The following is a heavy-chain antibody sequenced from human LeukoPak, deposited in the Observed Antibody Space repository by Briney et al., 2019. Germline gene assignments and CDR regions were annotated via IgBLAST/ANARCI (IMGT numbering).Heavy chain of an antibody. D-gene: IGHD3-9*01. CDR2: INHSGST. J-gene: IGHJ6*03. CDR1: GYSISSGYY. Sequence: PSETLSLTCTVSGYSISSGYYWGWIRQPPGKGLEWIGEINHSGSTNYNPSLKSRVTISVDTSKNQFSLKLSSVTAADTAVYYCARDGVLRYFDWVSPYYMDVWGKGTTVTVSS. CDR3: ARDGVLRYFDWVSPYYMDV. V-gene: IGHV4-38-2*02.